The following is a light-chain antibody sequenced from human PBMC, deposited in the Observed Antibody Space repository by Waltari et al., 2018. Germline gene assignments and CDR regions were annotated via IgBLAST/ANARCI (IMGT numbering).Light chain of an antibody. Sequence: QSALTQPASVSGSPGQSITISCTGTSSDIGRYNTVSWYQQYPGKAPQIIIYEVKKRPSGVSTRFSGSTSGNTASLTISALQADDEAYFYCSSYTGDNILLFGGGTKVTVL. J-gene: IGLJ3*02. CDR3: SSYTGDNILL. V-gene: IGLV2-14*01. CDR2: EVK. CDR1: SSDIGRYNT.